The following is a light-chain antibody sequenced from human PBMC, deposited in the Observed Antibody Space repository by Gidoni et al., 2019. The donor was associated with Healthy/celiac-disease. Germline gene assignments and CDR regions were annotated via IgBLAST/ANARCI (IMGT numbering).Light chain of an antibody. CDR3: QQDGSATHVFT. CDR1: QSVSSSY. J-gene: IGKJ3*01. V-gene: IGKV3-20*01. Sequence: EIVLTQSPGTLSLSPGERATLSCRASQSVSSSYLAWYQQKPGQAPRLLIYGAYRRATGISDRFSGRGYGTEFTLTISRMEPEDFAVYYCQQDGSATHVFTFGPGTKVDIK. CDR2: GAY.